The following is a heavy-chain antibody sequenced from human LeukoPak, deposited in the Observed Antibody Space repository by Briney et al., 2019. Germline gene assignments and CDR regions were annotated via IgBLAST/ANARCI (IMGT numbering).Heavy chain of an antibody. Sequence: GSLRLSCAASGFTFSSYSMNWVRQAPGKGLEWIGEINHSGSTNYNPSLKSRVTISVDTSKNQFSLKLSSVTAADTAVYYCAREAPGYYDSSGYYSWGQGTLVTVSS. CDR3: AREAPGYYDSSGYYS. V-gene: IGHV4-34*01. CDR2: INHSGST. J-gene: IGHJ4*02. D-gene: IGHD3-22*01. CDR1: GFTFSSYS.